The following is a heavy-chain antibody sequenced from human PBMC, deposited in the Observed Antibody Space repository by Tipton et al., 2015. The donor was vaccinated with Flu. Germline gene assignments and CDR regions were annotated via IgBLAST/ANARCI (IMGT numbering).Heavy chain of an antibody. D-gene: IGHD3-16*02. CDR2: IEYDGSNE. J-gene: IGHJ4*02. Sequence: SLILSCAASGFTFNSYGMHWVRQAPGKGLEWVAFIEYDGSNEYYADSVKGRFTISRDKSKNTLYLQMNSLKTEDSALYYCARFFLSYSFDYWGQGTLVTVSS. CDR3: ARFFLSYSFDY. CDR1: GFTFNSYG. V-gene: IGHV3-30*02.